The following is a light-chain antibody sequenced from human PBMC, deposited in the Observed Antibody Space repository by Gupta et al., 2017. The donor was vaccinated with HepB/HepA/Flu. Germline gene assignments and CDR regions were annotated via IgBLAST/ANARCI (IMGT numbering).Light chain of an antibody. CDR2: LGS. J-gene: IGKJ5*01. Sequence: DNVMTQSQLCLPVTPGEPASISCKSSQSLLYRNGHNYMDWYLQKPGQSPQILIYLGSYRASGVPDRFSGSGSGTDFTLKISRVEAEDVGVYYCMQALQTPITFGQGTRLEIK. V-gene: IGKV2-28*01. CDR3: MQALQTPIT. CDR1: QSLLYRNGHNY.